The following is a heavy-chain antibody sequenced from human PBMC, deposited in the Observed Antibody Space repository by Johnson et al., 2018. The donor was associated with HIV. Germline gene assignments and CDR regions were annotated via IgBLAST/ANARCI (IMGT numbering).Heavy chain of an antibody. CDR2: ISWNNGSL. J-gene: IGHJ3*02. D-gene: IGHD6-13*01. CDR3: AREARPAADANAFDI. V-gene: IGHV3-20*04. CDR1: GFTFDDYA. Sequence: VQLVESGGGVVRPGGSLRLSCAASGFTFDDYAMHWVRQAPGKGLGWVSGISWNNGSLGYTDSVKGRFTISRDHANNSLYLQMNSLRAENTSLYYCAREARPAADANAFDIWGQGTVVTVSS.